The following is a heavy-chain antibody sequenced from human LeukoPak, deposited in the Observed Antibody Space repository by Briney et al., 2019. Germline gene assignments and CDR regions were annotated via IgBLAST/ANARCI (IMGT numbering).Heavy chain of an antibody. J-gene: IGHJ4*02. CDR1: GFTFSSYA. Sequence: GGSLRLSCAASGFTFSSYAMHWVRQAPGKGLEWVSAISGSGGSTYYADSVKGRFTISRDNSKNTLYLQMNSLRAEDTAVYYCAKGIVVVITTTHYFDYWGQGTLVTVSS. D-gene: IGHD3-22*01. V-gene: IGHV3-23*01. CDR3: AKGIVVVITTTHYFDY. CDR2: ISGSGGST.